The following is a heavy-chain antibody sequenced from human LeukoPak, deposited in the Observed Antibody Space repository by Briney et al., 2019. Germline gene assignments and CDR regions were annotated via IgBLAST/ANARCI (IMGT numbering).Heavy chain of an antibody. CDR1: GYSFTNYW. V-gene: IGHV5-51*01. CDR3: ATYSSGWSYFDY. D-gene: IGHD6-19*01. J-gene: IGHJ4*02. CDR2: IYPGDSDT. Sequence: PGESLKISCKGSGYSFTNYWIGWVRQMPGKCLEWMGIIYPGDSDTRYSPSFRGQVTISADKSINTAYLQWSSLKASDTAMYYCATYSSGWSYFDYWGQGTLVTVSS.